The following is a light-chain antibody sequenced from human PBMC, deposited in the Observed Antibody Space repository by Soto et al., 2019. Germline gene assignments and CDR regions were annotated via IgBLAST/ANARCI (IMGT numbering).Light chain of an antibody. CDR1: QSVSSSY. J-gene: IGKJ2*01. CDR3: QHYGSSPPKYT. V-gene: IGKV3-20*01. Sequence: EIVLTQSPGTLSLSPGERATLSCRASQSVSSSYLAWYQQKPGQAPRLLMYDASGRATDITDRFSGSGSGTDFTLTISRLEPEDFAVYYCQHYGSSPPKYTFGQGTKLEI. CDR2: DAS.